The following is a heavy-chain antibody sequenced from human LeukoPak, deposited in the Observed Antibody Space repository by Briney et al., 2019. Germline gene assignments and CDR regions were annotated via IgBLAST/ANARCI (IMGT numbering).Heavy chain of an antibody. CDR3: ARVRGDYVWGSAFDF. J-gene: IGHJ4*02. CDR2: LYHSGST. V-gene: IGHV4-38-2*02. CDR1: GASIDSYY. D-gene: IGHD3-16*01. Sequence: SETLSLTCTISGASIDSYYWGWIRQPPGKGLEWIGSLYHSGSTYYNPSLKSRVTISLDTSKNQFSLKLSSVTAADTAVYYCARVRGDYVWGSAFDFWGQGTLVTVSS.